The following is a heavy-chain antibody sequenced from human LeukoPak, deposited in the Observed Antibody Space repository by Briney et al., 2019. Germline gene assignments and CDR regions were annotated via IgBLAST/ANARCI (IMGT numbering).Heavy chain of an antibody. V-gene: IGHV4-61*05. CDR3: ARESYGSRSHDYYYYYMDV. CDR1: GGSISSSSYY. CDR2: IYYSGST. D-gene: IGHD3-10*01. Sequence: SETLSLTCTVSGGSISSSSYYWGWIRQPPGKGLEWIGYIYYSGSTNYNPSLKSRVTTSVDTTKNQFSLKLSSVTAADTAVYYCARESYGSRSHDYYYYYMDVWGKGTTVTVSS. J-gene: IGHJ6*03.